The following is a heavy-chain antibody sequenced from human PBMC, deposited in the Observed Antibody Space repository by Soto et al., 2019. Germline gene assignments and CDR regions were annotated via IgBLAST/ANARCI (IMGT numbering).Heavy chain of an antibody. Sequence: SETLSLTCTVSGGSISSYYWSWIRQPPGKGLEWIGYIYYSGSTNYNPSLKSRVTISVDTSKNQFSLKLSSVTAADTAVYYCARFGGYYYGYFDYWGQGTLVTVSS. D-gene: IGHD3-22*01. V-gene: IGHV4-59*01. CDR1: GGSISSYY. J-gene: IGHJ4*02. CDR3: ARFGGYYYGYFDY. CDR2: IYYSGST.